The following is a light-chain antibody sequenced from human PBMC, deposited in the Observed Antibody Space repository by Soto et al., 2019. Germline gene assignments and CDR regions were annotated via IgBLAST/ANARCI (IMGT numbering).Light chain of an antibody. CDR1: QSITTH. J-gene: IGKJ2*01. Sequence: GDRVAITCRASQSITTHVNWYQQKPGKAPKLLIYAASIWQSGVPSRFSGSGSGTDFTLTISSLQPEDFATYYCQQSYSTPTPPTFGQGTKLEIK. CDR3: QQSYSTPTPPT. V-gene: IGKV1-39*01. CDR2: AAS.